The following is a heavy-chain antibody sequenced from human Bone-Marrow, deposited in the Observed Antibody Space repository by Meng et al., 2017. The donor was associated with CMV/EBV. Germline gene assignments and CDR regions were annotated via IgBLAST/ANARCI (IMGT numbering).Heavy chain of an antibody. J-gene: IGHJ5*02. CDR2: ISYHESNK. D-gene: IGHD3-22*01. CDR3: ARIDSSGYNNWFDP. CDR1: GFTFNTYS. V-gene: IGHV3-30*04. Sequence: GESLKISCAASGFTFNTYSMHWVRQAPGKGLEWVAVISYHESNKYYADSVKGRFTISRDNSTNTLYLQMNNLRPEDTAVYYCARIDSSGYNNWFDPWGQGTLVTVSS.